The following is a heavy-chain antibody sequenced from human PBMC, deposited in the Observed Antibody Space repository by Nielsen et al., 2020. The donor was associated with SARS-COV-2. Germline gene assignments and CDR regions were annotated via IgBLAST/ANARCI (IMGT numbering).Heavy chain of an antibody. D-gene: IGHD2-2*01. J-gene: IGHJ6*02. Sequence: ASVKVSCKASGYTFTSYYMHWVRQAPGQGLEWMGIINPSGGSTSYAQKFQGRVTMTRDTSTSTVYMELSSLRSEDTAVYYCARDVVVPAAMKGYYYGMDVWGQGTTVTVSS. CDR1: GYTFTSYY. CDR3: ARDVVVPAAMKGYYYGMDV. CDR2: INPSGGST. V-gene: IGHV1-46*01.